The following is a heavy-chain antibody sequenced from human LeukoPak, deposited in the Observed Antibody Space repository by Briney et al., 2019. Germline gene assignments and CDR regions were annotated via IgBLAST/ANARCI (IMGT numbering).Heavy chain of an antibody. CDR2: IYHSGST. CDR1: GGSISSYY. J-gene: IGHJ4*02. CDR3: ARESPFYSSSYFDY. Sequence: SETLSLTCTVSGGSISSYYWSWIRQPPGKGLEWIGYIYHSGSTYYNPSLKSRVTISVDRSKNQFSLKLSSVTAADTAVYYCARESPFYSSSYFDYWGQGTLVTVSS. D-gene: IGHD6-6*01. V-gene: IGHV4-59*12.